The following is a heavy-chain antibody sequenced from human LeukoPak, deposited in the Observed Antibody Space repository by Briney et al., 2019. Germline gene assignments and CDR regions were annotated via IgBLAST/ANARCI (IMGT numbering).Heavy chain of an antibody. D-gene: IGHD6-19*01. CDR1: GFTFSSYA. J-gene: IGHJ3*02. V-gene: IGHV3-23*01. CDR3: AKDFHSSGWYGYAFDI. CDR2: ISGSGGST. Sequence: GSLRLSCAASGFTFSSYAMSWVRQAPGKGLEWVSAISGSGGSTYYADSVKGRFTISRDNAKNSLYLQMNSLRAEDMALYYCAKDFHSSGWYGYAFDIWGQGTMVTVSS.